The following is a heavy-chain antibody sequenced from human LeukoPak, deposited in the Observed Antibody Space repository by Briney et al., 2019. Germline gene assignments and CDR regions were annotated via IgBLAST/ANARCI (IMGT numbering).Heavy chain of an antibody. CDR1: GGSISSYY. Sequence: SETLSLTCTVSGGSISSYYWSWIRQPPGKGLEWIGYIYYSGSTNYNPSLKSRVTISVDTSKNQFSLKLSSVTAADTAVYYCARRERYFNRNWFDPWGQGTLVTVSS. D-gene: IGHD3-9*01. J-gene: IGHJ5*02. CDR3: ARRERYFNRNWFDP. CDR2: IYYSGST. V-gene: IGHV4-59*01.